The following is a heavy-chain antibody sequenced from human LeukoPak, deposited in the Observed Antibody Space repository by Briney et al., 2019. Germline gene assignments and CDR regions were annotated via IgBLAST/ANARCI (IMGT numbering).Heavy chain of an antibody. Sequence: GGSLRLSCAASGFTVSSNYMSWVRQAPGKGLEWVSVIYSGGSTYYADSVKGRFTISRDNSKNTLYLQMNSLRAEDTAVYYCARVGYYDSSGYYYDGTFDIWGQGTMVTVSS. CDR1: GFTVSSNY. J-gene: IGHJ3*02. CDR2: IYSGGST. CDR3: ARVGYYDSSGYYYDGTFDI. V-gene: IGHV3-53*01. D-gene: IGHD3-22*01.